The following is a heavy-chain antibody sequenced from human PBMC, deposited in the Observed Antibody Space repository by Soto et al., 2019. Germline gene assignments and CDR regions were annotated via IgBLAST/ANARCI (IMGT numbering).Heavy chain of an antibody. V-gene: IGHV3-23*01. J-gene: IGHJ4*02. Sequence: PGGSLRLSCAASGFTFSSYAMSWVRQAPGKGLEWVSAISGSGGSTYYADSVKGRFTISRDNSKNTLYLQMNSLRAEDTAVYYCAAGVAVAVYFDYWGQGTLVTVSS. CDR3: AAGVAVAVYFDY. CDR1: GFTFSSYA. D-gene: IGHD6-19*01. CDR2: ISGSGGST.